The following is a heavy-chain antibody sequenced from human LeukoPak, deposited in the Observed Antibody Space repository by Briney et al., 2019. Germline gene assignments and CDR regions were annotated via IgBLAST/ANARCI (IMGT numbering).Heavy chain of an antibody. D-gene: IGHD6-19*01. V-gene: IGHV3-7*04. J-gene: IGHJ4*02. CDR1: GFTFSTYW. CDR3: ARYGYTSGLDY. Sequence: PGGSLTLSCAASGFTFSTYWMGWVRQAPGNGLEWVANMKEDGSEEYYVDSVKGRFTISRDNAKNSLYLQMNSLRVEDTAVYYCARYGYTSGLDYWGQGILVTVSS. CDR2: MKEDGSEE.